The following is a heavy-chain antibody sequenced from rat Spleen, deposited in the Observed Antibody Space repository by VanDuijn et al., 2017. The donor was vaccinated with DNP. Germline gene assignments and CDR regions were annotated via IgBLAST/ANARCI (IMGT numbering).Heavy chain of an antibody. CDR2: ISYDGGHT. Sequence: EVQLVESGGGLVQPGGSLKLSCAASGFTFSDYYLAWVRQAPTRGLEWVAYISYDGGHTSYGDSVKGRFTISRDNAKSTLYLQMNSLRSEDMATYYCARPMDYYSGGFAYWGQGTLVTVSS. J-gene: IGHJ3*01. CDR1: GFTFSDYY. CDR3: ARPMDYYSGGFAY. D-gene: IGHD1-1*01. V-gene: IGHV5-22*01.